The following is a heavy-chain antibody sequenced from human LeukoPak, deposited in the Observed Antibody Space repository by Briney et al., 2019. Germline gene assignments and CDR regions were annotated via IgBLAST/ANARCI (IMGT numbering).Heavy chain of an antibody. J-gene: IGHJ4*02. D-gene: IGHD3-10*01. V-gene: IGHV4-4*07. CDR3: ARGDVLLWFGELLD. CDR2: IYTSGST. Sequence: SETLSLTCTVSGGSISSYYWSWIRQPPGKGLEWIGRIYTSGSTNYNPSLKSRVTMSVDTSKNQFSLKLSSVTAADTAVYYCARGDVLLWFGELLDWGQGTLVTVSS. CDR1: GGSISSYY.